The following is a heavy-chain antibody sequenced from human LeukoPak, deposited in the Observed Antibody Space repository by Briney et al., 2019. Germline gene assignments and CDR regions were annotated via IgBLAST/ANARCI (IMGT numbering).Heavy chain of an antibody. CDR3: AKAPVTTCRGAFYYPFDY. D-gene: IGHD2-15*01. V-gene: IGHV3-23*01. J-gene: IGHJ4*02. CDR1: GFTFSSYA. Sequence: GGSLRLSCAASGFTFSSYAMSWVRQAPGKGLEWVSAISDTGNTYHADSVKGRFTISRDSSKNTLFLQMNRLRPEDAAVYYCAKAPVTTCRGAFYYPFDYWVLGTLVTVSS. CDR2: ISDTGNT.